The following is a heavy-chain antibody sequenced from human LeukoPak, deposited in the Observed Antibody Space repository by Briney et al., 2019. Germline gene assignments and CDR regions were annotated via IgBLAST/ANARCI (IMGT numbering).Heavy chain of an antibody. CDR3: AKDGSDYIDY. V-gene: IGHV3-7*01. D-gene: IGHD4/OR15-4a*01. J-gene: IGHJ4*02. CDR1: RFTFSTYW. Sequence: GGSLRLSCAASRFTFSTYWMSWVRQAPGKGLEWVANIKQDGSEKYYVDSVKGRFTISRDNSKNTLYLQMNSLRAEDTAVYYCAKDGSDYIDYWGQGTLVTVSS. CDR2: IKQDGSEK.